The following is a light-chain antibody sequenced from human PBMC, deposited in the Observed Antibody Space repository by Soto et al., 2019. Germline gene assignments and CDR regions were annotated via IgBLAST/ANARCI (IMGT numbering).Light chain of an antibody. Sequence: DIPMTQSPSTLSASVGDRVTIACRASQGIYGWLAWYQQKPGKAPQLLIFDASSLESGVPSRFSGSRSGTEFTLTISSLQPDDFATYYCQQYNSYPWTFGQGTKVEIK. CDR1: QGIYGW. J-gene: IGKJ1*01. CDR3: QQYNSYPWT. V-gene: IGKV1-5*01. CDR2: DAS.